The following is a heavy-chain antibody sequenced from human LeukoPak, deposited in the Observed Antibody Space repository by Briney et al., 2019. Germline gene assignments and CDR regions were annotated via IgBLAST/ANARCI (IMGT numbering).Heavy chain of an antibody. J-gene: IGHJ4*02. CDR1: GGSIITYY. V-gene: IGHV4-4*07. D-gene: IGHD4-17*01. CDR3: ARAYGDLYFVY. Sequence: SETLSPTCTVSGGSIITYYWSWIRQPAGKGLEWIGRIYCSGRTNYHPSLESRVTMSVVTSKNQFSLNLTSVTAADTAVYYCARAYGDLYFVYWGQGMLVTVSS. CDR2: IYCSGRT.